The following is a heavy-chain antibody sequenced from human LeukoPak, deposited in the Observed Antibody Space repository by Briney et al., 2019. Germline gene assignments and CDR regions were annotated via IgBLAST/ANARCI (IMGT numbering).Heavy chain of an antibody. J-gene: IGHJ3*02. V-gene: IGHV1-46*01. CDR3: ARPHTRYCSGGSCRRPFDI. CDR1: GCTFTSYY. Sequence: ASVKVSCKASGCTFTSYYMHWVRQAPGQGLEWMGIINPSGGSTSYAQKFQGRVTMTRDTSTSTVYMELSSLRSDDTAVYYCARPHTRYCSGGSCRRPFDIWGQGTMVTVSS. D-gene: IGHD2-15*01. CDR2: INPSGGST.